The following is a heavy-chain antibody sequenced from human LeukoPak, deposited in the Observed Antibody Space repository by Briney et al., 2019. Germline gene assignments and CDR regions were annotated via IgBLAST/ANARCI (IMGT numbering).Heavy chain of an antibody. CDR3: ARDNYYDSSGSHAGNYGMDV. J-gene: IGHJ6*02. V-gene: IGHV1-18*01. CDR2: ISAYNGNT. Sequence: GASVKVSCKASGYTFTSYGISWVRQAPGQGLEWMGWISAYNGNTNYAQKLQGRVTMTTDTSTSTAYMELRSLRSDDTAVYYCARDNYYDSSGSHAGNYGMDVWGQGTTVTVSS. CDR1: GYTFTSYG. D-gene: IGHD3-22*01.